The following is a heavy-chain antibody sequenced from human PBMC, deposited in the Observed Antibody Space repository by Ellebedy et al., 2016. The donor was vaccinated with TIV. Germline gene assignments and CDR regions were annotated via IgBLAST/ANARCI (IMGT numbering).Heavy chain of an antibody. V-gene: IGHV4-4*02. D-gene: IGHD6-6*01. Sequence: SETLSLXXAVSGGSISSSNWWSWVRQPPGKGLEWIGEIYHSGSTNYNPSLKSRVTISVDKSKNQFSLKLSSVTAADTAVYYCARRGVGIAARRSAFDIWGQGTMVTVSS. CDR3: ARRGVGIAARRSAFDI. CDR1: GGSISSSNW. J-gene: IGHJ3*02. CDR2: IYHSGST.